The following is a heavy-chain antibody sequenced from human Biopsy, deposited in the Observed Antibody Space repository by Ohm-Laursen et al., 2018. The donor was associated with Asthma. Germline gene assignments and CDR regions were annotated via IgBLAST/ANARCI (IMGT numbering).Heavy chain of an antibody. CDR2: INFVFGTT. V-gene: IGHV1-69*13. CDR3: ARKAGSCISRTCYSLDF. J-gene: IGHJ4*02. D-gene: IGHD2-2*01. CDR1: GGTFNTYV. Sequence: SVKVSCKSLGGTFNTYVIGWVRQAPGQGLEWMGGINFVFGTTTYPQKFQDRVTITADDSTSTVYMESSSLRSEDTAVYYCARKAGSCISRTCYSLDFWGQGTLVTVSS.